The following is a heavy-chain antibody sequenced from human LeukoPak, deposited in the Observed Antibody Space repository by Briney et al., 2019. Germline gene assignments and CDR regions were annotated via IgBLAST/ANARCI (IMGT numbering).Heavy chain of an antibody. Sequence: SETLSLTWPVAGGSITRGTDYWGWIRQPPGKGLEGFGSIYFGDNIYYNPSVKCRVTMSVDTSKNQFSLKLTSVTAADTDVYYCARWGTTNIDYWGQGTLVTVSS. CDR1: GGSITRGTDY. CDR2: IYFGDNI. CDR3: ARWGTTNIDY. D-gene: IGHD3-16*01. V-gene: IGHV4-39*07. J-gene: IGHJ4*02.